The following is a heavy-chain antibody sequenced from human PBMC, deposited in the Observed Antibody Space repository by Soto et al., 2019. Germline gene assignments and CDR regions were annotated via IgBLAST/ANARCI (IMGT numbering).Heavy chain of an antibody. CDR2: IIPIFGTA. J-gene: IGHJ4*02. V-gene: IGHV1-69*13. Sequence: VKVSCKASGGTFSSYAISWVRQAPGQGLEWMGGIIPIFGTANYAQKFQGRVTITADESTSTAYMELSSLRSEDTAVYYCARDSRAGYCSGGSCYGSKTDYWGQGTLVTV. CDR3: ARDSRAGYCSGGSCYGSKTDY. D-gene: IGHD2-15*01. CDR1: GGTFSSYA.